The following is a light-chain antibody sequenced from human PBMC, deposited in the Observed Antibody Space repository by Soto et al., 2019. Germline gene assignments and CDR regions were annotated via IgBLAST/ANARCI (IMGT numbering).Light chain of an antibody. V-gene: IGKV3-11*01. CDR2: DAS. J-gene: IGKJ4*01. Sequence: EIVLTQSPGTLSLSPGERATLSCRASQNIGTNLAWYQQRPGQAPRLLIYDASNRATGIPAKFSGSGSGTDFTLTISTLEPEDFAVYYCQQRSNWPPTFGGGTKVDIK. CDR1: QNIGTN. CDR3: QQRSNWPPT.